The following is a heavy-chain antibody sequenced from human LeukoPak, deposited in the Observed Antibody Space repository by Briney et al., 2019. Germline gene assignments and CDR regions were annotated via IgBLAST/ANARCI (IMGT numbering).Heavy chain of an antibody. V-gene: IGHV3-48*01. J-gene: IGHJ3*02. CDR2: ISSSSSTI. D-gene: IGHD6-13*01. Sequence: GGSLRLSCAASGVIFSSYSMNWVRQAPGKGLEWVSYISSSSSTIYYADSVKGRFTISRDNAKNSLYLQMNSLRAEDTAVYYCASGSSSWYDASDIWGQGTMVTVSS. CDR1: GVIFSSYS. CDR3: ASGSSSWYDASDI.